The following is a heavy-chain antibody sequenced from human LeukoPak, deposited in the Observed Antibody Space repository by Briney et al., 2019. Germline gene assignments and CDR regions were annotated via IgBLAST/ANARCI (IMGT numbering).Heavy chain of an antibody. Sequence: PGGSLRLSCAASGFTFDDYAMNWVRQAPGKGLEWVSGINWNGDSTGYADSVKGRFTISRDNAKNSLYLQMNSLRAEDTAVYYCARDHYYGSGSYYMYYFDYWGQGTLVTVSS. CDR3: ARDHYYGSGSYYMYYFDY. CDR1: GFTFDDYA. J-gene: IGHJ4*02. D-gene: IGHD3-10*01. CDR2: INWNGDST. V-gene: IGHV3-20*04.